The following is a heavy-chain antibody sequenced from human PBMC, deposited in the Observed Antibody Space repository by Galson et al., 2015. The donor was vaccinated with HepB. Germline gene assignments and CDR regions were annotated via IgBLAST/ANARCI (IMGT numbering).Heavy chain of an antibody. J-gene: IGHJ4*02. Sequence: SVKVSCKASGGTFSSYAISWVRQAPGQGLEWMGGIIPIFGTANYAQKFQGRVTITADESTSTAYMELSSLRSEDTAVYYCARVGVQGVMPSLNYWGQGTLVTVSS. D-gene: IGHD3-10*01. CDR1: GGTFSSYA. CDR3: ARVGVQGVMPSLNY. V-gene: IGHV1-69*13. CDR2: IIPIFGTA.